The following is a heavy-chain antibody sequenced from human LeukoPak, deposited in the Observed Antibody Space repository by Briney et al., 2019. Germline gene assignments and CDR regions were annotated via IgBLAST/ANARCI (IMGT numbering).Heavy chain of an antibody. CDR1: GYNFTNYY. CDR3: ARGGALRYFEWFSAY. J-gene: IGHJ4*02. V-gene: IGHV1-46*01. CDR2: MNPCGDTT. Sequence: ASVKVSCKTSGYNFTNYYMHWVRQAPGHGLEWMGIMNPCGDTTTYAEKFQGRVTMTRDTSTSTVYMELSSLRSEDTAVYYCARGGALRYFEWFSAYWGQGTLVTVSS. D-gene: IGHD3-9*01.